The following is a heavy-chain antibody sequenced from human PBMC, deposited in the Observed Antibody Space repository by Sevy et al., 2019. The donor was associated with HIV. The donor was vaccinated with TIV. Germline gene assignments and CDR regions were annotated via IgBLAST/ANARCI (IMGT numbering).Heavy chain of an antibody. V-gene: IGHV3-30*04. Sequence: GGSLRLSCAASGFTFSSYAMHWVRQAPGKGLEWVAVISYDGSNKYYADSVKGRFTISRDNSKNTLYLQMNSLRAEDTAVYYCALSGVPYGDYIHYFDYWGQGTLVTVSS. J-gene: IGHJ4*02. D-gene: IGHD4-17*01. CDR1: GFTFSSYA. CDR2: ISYDGSNK. CDR3: ALSGVPYGDYIHYFDY.